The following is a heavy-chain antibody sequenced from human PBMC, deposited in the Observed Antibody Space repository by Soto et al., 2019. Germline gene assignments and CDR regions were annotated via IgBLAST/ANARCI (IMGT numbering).Heavy chain of an antibody. CDR2: ISYDGSNK. V-gene: IGHV3-30-3*02. Sequence: GGSLRLSRAASGFTFSSYALHWVRQAPGKGLEWVAVISYDGSNKYYADSVKGRFTISRDNSKNTLYLQMNSLRAEDTAVYYCAKDHGGDYYYFGLDVSAQGPTVTVSS. CDR3: AKDHGGDYYYFGLDV. J-gene: IGHJ6*02. CDR1: GFTFSSYA. D-gene: IGHD2-21*01.